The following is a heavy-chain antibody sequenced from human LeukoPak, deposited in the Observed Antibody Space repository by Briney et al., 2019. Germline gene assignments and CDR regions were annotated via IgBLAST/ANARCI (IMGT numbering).Heavy chain of an antibody. Sequence: PGGSLRLSCAASGFTFGSDAMTWVRQAPGKGLEWVSAISGGGGSTYYADSVKGRFTISRDNSKNTLYLQMNSLGAEDTAVYYCAKAVALYYYGMDVWGQGTTVTVSS. J-gene: IGHJ6*02. CDR2: ISGGGGST. D-gene: IGHD4-23*01. CDR3: AKAVALYYYGMDV. V-gene: IGHV3-23*01. CDR1: GFTFGSDA.